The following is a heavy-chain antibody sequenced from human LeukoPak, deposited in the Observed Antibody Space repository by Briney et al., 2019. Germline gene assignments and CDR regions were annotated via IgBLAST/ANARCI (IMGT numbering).Heavy chain of an antibody. V-gene: IGHV3-7*01. CDR1: GFTFSSSW. CDR3: ARDWRVPEITMIVVGLGY. D-gene: IGHD3-22*01. J-gene: IGHJ4*02. Sequence: GGSLRLSCAASGFTFSSSWMSWVRQAPGKGLEWVANMKQDGSDQWYVDSVKGRFTISRDNSKNTLYLQMNSLRAEDTAVYYCARDWRVPEITMIVVGLGYWGQGTLVTVSS. CDR2: MKQDGSDQ.